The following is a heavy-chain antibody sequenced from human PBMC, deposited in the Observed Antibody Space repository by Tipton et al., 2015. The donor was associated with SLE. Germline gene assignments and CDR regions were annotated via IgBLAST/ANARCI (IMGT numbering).Heavy chain of an antibody. CDR2: IYYSGNT. V-gene: IGHV4-31*11. J-gene: IGHJ4*02. D-gene: IGHD2-2*01. CDR3: ARTIAAAKTSFDF. Sequence: TLSLTCAVYGGSFSGYYWSWIRHLPGKGLEWIGYIYYSGNTYYNPSLESRVTISLDTSKNQFSLKVNSLTAADTAVYYCARTIAAAKTSFDFWGQGTLVTVSS. CDR1: GGSFSGYY.